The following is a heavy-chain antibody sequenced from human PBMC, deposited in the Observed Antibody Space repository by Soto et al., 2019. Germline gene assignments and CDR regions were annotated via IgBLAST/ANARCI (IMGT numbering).Heavy chain of an antibody. V-gene: IGHV2-5*02. CDR2: IYWDDDK. J-gene: IGHJ5*02. CDR1: GFSLTTSAVG. Sequence: QITLKESGPTLVKPTQTLTLTCTFSGFSLTTSAVGVGWIRQPPGKALEWLALIYWDDDKRYNPSLKSRLTITKATSKNQVVLKMTNMDPVDTATYCWAHSRGVILAAYYAGWFDPWGQGTLVTVSS. D-gene: IGHD3-9*01. CDR3: AHSRGVILAAYYAGWFDP.